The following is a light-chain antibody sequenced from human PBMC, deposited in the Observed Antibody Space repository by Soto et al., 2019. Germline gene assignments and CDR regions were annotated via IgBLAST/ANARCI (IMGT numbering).Light chain of an antibody. CDR2: WAY. CDR1: QSLCYSPTNKTY. Sequence: DIVMTQSPDSLAVSLGERATINCKSSQSLCYSPTNKTYLAWYQHKAGQCPKLLIYWAYNRESGVPDRFSGSGSGTAVTLTFSSLQAADVAVYSWQQYSRVPQLTFGAWKKVELK. V-gene: IGKV4-1*01. J-gene: IGKJ4*01. CDR3: QQYSRVPQLT.